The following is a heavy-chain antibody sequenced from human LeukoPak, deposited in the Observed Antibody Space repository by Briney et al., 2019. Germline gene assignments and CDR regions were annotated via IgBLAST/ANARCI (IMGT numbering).Heavy chain of an antibody. CDR2: ISSSSSYI. V-gene: IGHV3-21*01. CDR3: ARDRWFGELKGAFDI. Sequence: GGSLRLSCAASGFTFSSYAMTWVRQAPGKGLEWVSSISSSSSYIYYADSVKGRFTISRDNAKNSLYLQMNSLRAEDTAVYYCARDRWFGELKGAFDIWGQGTMVTVSS. CDR1: GFTFSSYA. J-gene: IGHJ3*02. D-gene: IGHD3-10*01.